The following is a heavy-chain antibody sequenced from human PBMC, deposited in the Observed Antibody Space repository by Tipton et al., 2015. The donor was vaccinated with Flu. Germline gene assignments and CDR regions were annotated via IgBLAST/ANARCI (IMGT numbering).Heavy chain of an antibody. V-gene: IGHV4-4*07. CDR2: IYGSGGT. CDR3: ARGTTWGSFEH. CDR1: RYSLTIDY. D-gene: IGHD7-27*01. Sequence: TLSLTCTVSRYSLTIDYWNWIRQPAGKGLEWLGRIYGSGGTHYNPSLQGRIALSIDTARNQFSLILDSVTGADTAVYYCARGTTWGSFEHGGPGALVTVSS. J-gene: IGHJ4*02.